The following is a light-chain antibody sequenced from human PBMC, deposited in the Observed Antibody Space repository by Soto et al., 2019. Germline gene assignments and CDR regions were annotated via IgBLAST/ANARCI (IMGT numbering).Light chain of an antibody. CDR1: QSISSW. Sequence: EIQITQSPSTLSASVGDRVTITCRASQSISSWLAWYQQKPGKAPKLLIYKASSLETGVPSRFSGSGSGTEFTLTISSLQPDDFASYYCQQYGSSSPWTFGQGTKVEVK. CDR3: QQYGSSSPWT. V-gene: IGKV1-5*03. CDR2: KAS. J-gene: IGKJ1*01.